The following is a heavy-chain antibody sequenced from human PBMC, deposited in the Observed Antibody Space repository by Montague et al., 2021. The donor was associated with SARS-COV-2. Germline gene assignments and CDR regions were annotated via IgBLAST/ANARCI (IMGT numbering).Heavy chain of an antibody. V-gene: IGHV3-74*01. CDR3: AREEASDYPDAFDL. CDR2: IKNDGRTT. J-gene: IGHJ3*01. Sequence: SLRLSCAASGFEFSRYWIHWVRQVPGKGLVWLSSIKNDGRTTGYSDSVKGLFTISRDNAKNTVYLRINSVTVDDTALYYCAREEASDYPDAFDLWGQGTLVTVSS. CDR1: GFEFSRYW. D-gene: IGHD3-16*01.